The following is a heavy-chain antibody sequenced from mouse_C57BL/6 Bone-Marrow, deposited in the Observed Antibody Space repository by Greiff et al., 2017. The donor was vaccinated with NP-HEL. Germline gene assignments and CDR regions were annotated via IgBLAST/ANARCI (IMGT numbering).Heavy chain of an antibody. D-gene: IGHD2-14*01. CDR3: ARSGPNLGNFGTY. CDR1: GYTFTSYG. CDR2: IYPRSGNT. J-gene: IGHJ3*01. V-gene: IGHV1-81*01. Sequence: QVQLKQSGAELARPGASVKLSCKASGYTFTSYGISWVKQRTGQGLEWIGEIYPRSGNTYYNEKFKGKATLTADKSSSTAYMELRSLTSEDSAVYFCARSGPNLGNFGTYWGQGTLVTVSA.